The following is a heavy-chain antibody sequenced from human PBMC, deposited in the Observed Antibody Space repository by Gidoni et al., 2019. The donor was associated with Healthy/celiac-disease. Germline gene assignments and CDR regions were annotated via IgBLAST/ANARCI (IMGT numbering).Heavy chain of an antibody. D-gene: IGHD2-21*01. CDR3: AGPTSAYCGGDCYYDAFDI. CDR2: IIPIFGTA. V-gene: IGHV1-69*01. Sequence: QVQLVKSGAEVKKPGSSVKVSCTASEGSFSRYAISWVRQAPGQGLEWLGVIIPIFGTANYAQKFQGRVTITADESTSTAYMELSSLRSEDTAVYYCAGPTSAYCGGDCYYDAFDIWGQGTMVTVSS. J-gene: IGHJ3*02. CDR1: EGSFSRYA.